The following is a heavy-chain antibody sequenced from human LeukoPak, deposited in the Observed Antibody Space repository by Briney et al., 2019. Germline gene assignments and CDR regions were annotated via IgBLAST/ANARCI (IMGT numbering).Heavy chain of an antibody. CDR2: INPTGGRT. CDR1: GYRFSSYY. V-gene: IGHV1-46*01. CDR3: TRTQYDSSGNFYFDN. J-gene: IGHJ4*02. D-gene: IGHD3-22*01. Sequence: ASVKVSCKASGYRFSSYYIHWVRQAPGEGLEWMGMINPTGGRTRYAQRFQGRVTMARDTSTSTADMELSSLKSEDTAVYYCTRTQYDSSGNFYFDNWGQGTLVTVSS.